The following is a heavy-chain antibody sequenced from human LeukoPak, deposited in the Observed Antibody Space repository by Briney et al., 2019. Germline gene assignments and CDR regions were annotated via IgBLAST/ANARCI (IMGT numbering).Heavy chain of an antibody. Sequence: PGGSLRLSCAASGFTFSSYAMHWVRQAPGKGLEWVAVISYDGSNKYYADSVKGRFTISRDNSKNTLYLQMNSLRAEDTAVYYCARSVVATILDNYPVDYWGQGTLVTVFS. CDR3: ARSVVATILDNYPVDY. V-gene: IGHV3-30-3*01. J-gene: IGHJ4*02. CDR1: GFTFSSYA. D-gene: IGHD5-12*01. CDR2: ISYDGSNK.